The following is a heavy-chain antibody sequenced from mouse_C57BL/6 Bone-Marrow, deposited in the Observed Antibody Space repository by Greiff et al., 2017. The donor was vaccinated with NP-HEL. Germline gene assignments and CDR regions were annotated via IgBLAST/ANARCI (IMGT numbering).Heavy chain of an antibody. CDR2: IYPRSGNT. D-gene: IGHD1-1*01. Sequence: QVQLQQSGAELARPGASVKLSCKASGYTFTSYGISWVKQRTGQGLEWIGEIYPRSGNTYYNEKFKGKATLTADKSSSTAYMELRSLTSEDSAVYFCARRLITTVVVEEDYWGQGTTLTVSS. CDR1: GYTFTSYG. V-gene: IGHV1-81*01. J-gene: IGHJ2*01. CDR3: ARRLITTVVVEEDY.